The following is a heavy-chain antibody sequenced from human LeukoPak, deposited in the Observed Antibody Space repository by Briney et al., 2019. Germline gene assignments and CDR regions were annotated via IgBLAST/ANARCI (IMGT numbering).Heavy chain of an antibody. CDR2: ISYDGSNQ. CDR1: GFTFSRYG. Sequence: PGGSLRLSCTVSGFTFSRYGMHWLRQAPGKGLEWVAGISYDGSNQHYGDSVKGRFTISRDNSKHTLYLQMNSLRGDDTAVYYCAKEGRRYFDYWGQGALVTVSP. J-gene: IGHJ4*02. V-gene: IGHV3-30*18. CDR3: AKEGRRYFDY.